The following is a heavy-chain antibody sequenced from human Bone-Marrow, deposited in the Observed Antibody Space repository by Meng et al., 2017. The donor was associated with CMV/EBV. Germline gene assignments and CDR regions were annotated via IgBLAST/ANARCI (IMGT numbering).Heavy chain of an antibody. J-gene: IGHJ3*02. D-gene: IGHD3-3*01. Sequence: SETLSLTCTVSGGSISSYYWSWIRQRPGKGLEWNGYIYYSGSTNYNPSLKSRVTISVDTSKYQFSLKLSSVTAADTAVYYCARGYYDFWSGYFGFDIWGQRTMVTVSS. CDR2: IYYSGST. V-gene: IGHV4-59*01. CDR1: GGSISSYY. CDR3: ARGYYDFWSGYFGFDI.